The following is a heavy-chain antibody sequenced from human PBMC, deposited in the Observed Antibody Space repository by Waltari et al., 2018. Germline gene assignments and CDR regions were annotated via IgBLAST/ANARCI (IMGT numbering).Heavy chain of an antibody. D-gene: IGHD1-7*01. Sequence: QLQLQESGPGLVKPSETLSLTCAVSGGSISSSYWSWIRQPPGKGLEWIGRISGTGGNTDYNPSLKSRVTISTDTSTNHFSLKMTYVTAADTAVYFCARRGTTNRFDVWGPGVLVTVSS. CDR1: GGSISSSY. J-gene: IGHJ4*02. V-gene: IGHV4-4*07. CDR3: ARRGTTNRFDV. CDR2: ISGTGGNT.